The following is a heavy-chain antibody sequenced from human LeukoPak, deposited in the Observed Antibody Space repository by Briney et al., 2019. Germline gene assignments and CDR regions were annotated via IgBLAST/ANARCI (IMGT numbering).Heavy chain of an antibody. Sequence: PGGSLRLSCAASGFTFSSYAMSWVRQAPGKGLESVSAMSASGGSTYYADSVKGRFTISRDNSKNTLYLQMNSLRAEDTAVYYCAKVKLGYCSGGSCYADYWGQGTLVTVSS. D-gene: IGHD2-15*01. V-gene: IGHV3-23*01. CDR3: AKVKLGYCSGGSCYADY. CDR2: MSASGGST. CDR1: GFTFSSYA. J-gene: IGHJ4*02.